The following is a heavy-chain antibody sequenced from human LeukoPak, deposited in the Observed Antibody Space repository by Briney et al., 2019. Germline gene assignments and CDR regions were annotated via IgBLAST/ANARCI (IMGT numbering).Heavy chain of an antibody. J-gene: IGHJ4*01. Sequence: SETLSLTCTVSGGSISSYYWSWLRQPPGKGLEWIGYIYYSGSTNYNPSLKSRVTMSVDTSKNQFSLKLSSVTAADTAVYYCARGGSSWIYWGQGTLVTVSS. D-gene: IGHD6-6*01. CDR1: GGSISSYY. V-gene: IGHV4-59*12. CDR2: IYYSGST. CDR3: ARGGSSWIY.